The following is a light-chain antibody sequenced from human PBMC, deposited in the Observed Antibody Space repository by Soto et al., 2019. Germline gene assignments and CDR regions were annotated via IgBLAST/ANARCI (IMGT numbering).Light chain of an antibody. CDR2: GAS. CDR3: QQANSFPWT. CDR1: QGISSW. V-gene: IGKV1-12*01. Sequence: TQSPSSVSASVGDRVTITCRASQGISSWLVWYQQKPGKAPKLLIYGASSLQSGVPSRFSGSGYGTDFTLTITSLQPEDFASYYCQQANSFPWTFGQGTKVEIK. J-gene: IGKJ1*01.